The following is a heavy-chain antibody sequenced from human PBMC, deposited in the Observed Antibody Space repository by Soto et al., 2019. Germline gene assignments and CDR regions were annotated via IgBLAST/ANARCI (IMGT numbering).Heavy chain of an antibody. D-gene: IGHD1-26*01. Sequence: GGSLRLSCAASGFTFSTYSMNWVRQAPGKGLEWVSPISSSSTYIYYADSVKGRFTISRDNAKNSLYLQMNSLRAEDTAVYYCARDREGVGAGLFWGQGTMVTV. CDR1: GFTFSTYS. CDR2: ISSSSTYI. J-gene: IGHJ3*01. CDR3: ARDREGVGAGLF. V-gene: IGHV3-21*01.